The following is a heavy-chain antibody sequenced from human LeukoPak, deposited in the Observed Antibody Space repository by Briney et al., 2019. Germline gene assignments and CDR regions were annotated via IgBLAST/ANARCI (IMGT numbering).Heavy chain of an antibody. CDR3: ARVRVDGYVITMVRGGSFDY. Sequence: GGSLRLSCAASGFTFTSYGISWVRQAPGQGLEWMGWISAYNGNTNYAQKLQGRVTMTTDTSTSTAYMELRSLRSDDTAVYYCARVRVDGYVITMVRGGSFDYWGQGTLVTVSS. J-gene: IGHJ4*02. CDR2: ISAYNGNT. CDR1: GFTFTSYG. D-gene: IGHD3-10*01. V-gene: IGHV1-18*01.